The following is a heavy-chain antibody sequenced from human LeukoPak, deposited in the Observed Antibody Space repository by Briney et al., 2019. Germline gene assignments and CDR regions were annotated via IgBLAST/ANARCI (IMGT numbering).Heavy chain of an antibody. Sequence: PGRSLRLSCAASGFTFSSYAMSWVRQAPGKGLEWVSAISGSGGSTYYADSVKGRFTISRDNSKNTLYLQMNSLRAEDTAVYYFAKGYDFWSGYYTKGGYMDVWGKGTTVTVSS. CDR1: GFTFSSYA. CDR3: AKGYDFWSGYYTKGGYMDV. D-gene: IGHD3-3*01. J-gene: IGHJ6*03. V-gene: IGHV3-23*01. CDR2: ISGSGGST.